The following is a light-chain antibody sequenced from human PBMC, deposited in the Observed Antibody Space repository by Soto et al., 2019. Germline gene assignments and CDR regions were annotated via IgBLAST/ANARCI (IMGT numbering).Light chain of an antibody. CDR3: QQRSNWPPFP. Sequence: EIVLTQSPATLSLSPGERATLSCRASQSVSSYLAWYQQKPGQAPRLLIYDASNRATGIPARFSGSGSGTDFTLTISSLEPKDFAVYYCQQRSNWPPFPFGQGTRLEIK. CDR1: QSVSSY. J-gene: IGKJ5*01. V-gene: IGKV3-11*01. CDR2: DAS.